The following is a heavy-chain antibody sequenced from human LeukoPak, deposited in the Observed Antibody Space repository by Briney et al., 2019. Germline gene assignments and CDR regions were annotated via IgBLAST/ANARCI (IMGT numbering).Heavy chain of an antibody. CDR3: ARGGLRSWYYLDY. CDR1: GFTFSSYS. J-gene: IGHJ4*02. D-gene: IGHD6-13*01. CDR2: ISSSSSYI. Sequence: PGGSLRLSCAASGFTFSSYSMNWVRQAPGKGLEWVSSISSSSSYIYYADSVKGRFTISRDNAKNSLYLQMNSLRAEDTAVYYCARGGLRSWYYLDYWGQGTLVTVSS. V-gene: IGHV3-21*01.